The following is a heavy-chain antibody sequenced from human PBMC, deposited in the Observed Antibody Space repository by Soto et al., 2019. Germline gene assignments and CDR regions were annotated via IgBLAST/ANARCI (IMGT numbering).Heavy chain of an antibody. D-gene: IGHD5-12*01. CDR3: ARDTGYDHDAFDI. CDR1: GYTFITSYY. Sequence: ASVKVSCKASGYTFITSYYTHWVRQAPGQGLEWMGMINPTGTMTKYSERFQGRLTMTRDTSTSTDYMELSTLTSEDTAVYFCARDTGYDHDAFDIWGQGTMVTVSS. V-gene: IGHV1-46*01. CDR2: INPTGTMT. J-gene: IGHJ3*02.